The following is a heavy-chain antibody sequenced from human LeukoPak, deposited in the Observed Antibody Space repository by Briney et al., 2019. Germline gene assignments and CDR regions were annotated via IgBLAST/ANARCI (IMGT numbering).Heavy chain of an antibody. CDR3: ARGKDYILYYYMDV. V-gene: IGHV4-59*01. J-gene: IGHJ6*03. CDR1: GGSISSYY. D-gene: IGHD4/OR15-4a*01. CDR2: IYYSGST. Sequence: PSETLSLTCTVSGGSISSYYWSWIRQPPGKGLEWIGYIYYSGSTNYNPSLKSRVTISVDTSKNQFSLKLSSVTAADTAVYYCARGKDYILYYYMDVWGKGTTVTVSS.